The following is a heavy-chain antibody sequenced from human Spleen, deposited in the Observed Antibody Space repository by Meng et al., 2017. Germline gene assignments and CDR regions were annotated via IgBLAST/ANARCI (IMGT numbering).Heavy chain of an antibody. Sequence: QVQLQEWGAGLLKPSGTLSLTGVFSGGSFSDYYWGWIRQPPGKGLEWIGEINHSGSTNYNPSLESRATISVDTSQNNLSLKLSSVTAADSAVYYCVRGPTTMAHDFDYWGQGTLVTVSS. V-gene: IGHV4-34*01. D-gene: IGHD4-11*01. CDR2: INHSGST. CDR3: VRGPTTMAHDFDY. J-gene: IGHJ4*02. CDR1: GGSFSDYY.